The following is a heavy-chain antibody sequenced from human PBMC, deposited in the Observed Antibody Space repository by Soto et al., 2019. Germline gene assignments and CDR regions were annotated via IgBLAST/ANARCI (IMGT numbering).Heavy chain of an antibody. V-gene: IGHV1-18*04. CDR3: EREPHYDYVQGAFDI. D-gene: IGHD3-16*01. Sequence: ASVKVSCKASGYTFTSYGISWVRQAPGQGLEWMGWISAYNGNTNYAQKLQGRVTMTTDTSTSTAYMELRSLRSDDTAVYYCEREPHYDYVQGAFDIWGQGTMVTVSS. CDR2: ISAYNGNT. CDR1: GYTFTSYG. J-gene: IGHJ3*02.